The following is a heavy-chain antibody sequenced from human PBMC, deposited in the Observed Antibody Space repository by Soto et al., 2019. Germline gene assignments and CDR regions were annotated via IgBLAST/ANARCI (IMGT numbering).Heavy chain of an antibody. CDR3: ARANPAKWWELLYLFDY. D-gene: IGHD1-26*01. CDR1: GYTFTSYG. J-gene: IGHJ4*02. V-gene: IGHV1-18*04. Sequence: VASVKVSCKASGYTFTSYGISWVRQAPGQGLEWMGWINAYNGNTNYAQKLQGRVTMTTDTSTSTAYMELRSLRSDDTAVYYCARANPAKWWELLYLFDYWGQGTLVTVSS. CDR2: INAYNGNT.